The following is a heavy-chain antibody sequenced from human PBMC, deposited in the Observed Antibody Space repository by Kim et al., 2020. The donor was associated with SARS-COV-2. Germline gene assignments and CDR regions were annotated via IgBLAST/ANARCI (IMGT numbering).Heavy chain of an antibody. Sequence: SETLSLTCAVYGGSFSGYYWSWIRQPPGKGLEWIGEINHSGSTNYNPSLKSRVTISVDTSKNQFSLKLSSVTAADTAVYYCARGWQLWLLGWGQGTLVTVSS. CDR2: INHSGST. J-gene: IGHJ4*02. CDR3: ARGWQLWLLG. D-gene: IGHD5-18*01. CDR1: GGSFSGYY. V-gene: IGHV4-34*01.